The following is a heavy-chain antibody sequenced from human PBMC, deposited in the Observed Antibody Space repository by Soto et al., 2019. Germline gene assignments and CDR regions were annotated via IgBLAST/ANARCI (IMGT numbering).Heavy chain of an antibody. Sequence: EVQMLESGGGLAQPGGSLRLSCAASGFTFSSYTMSWVRQAPGKGLEWVSTISYSGGGTYYADSVKGRFTISRDNSKNTLFLQMNSLRAEDTAVYYCAKVRGDRGYSGYDGRGSWGQGTLVIVSS. J-gene: IGHJ5*02. CDR1: GFTFSSYT. D-gene: IGHD5-12*01. CDR2: ISYSGGGT. V-gene: IGHV3-23*01. CDR3: AKVRGDRGYSGYDGRGS.